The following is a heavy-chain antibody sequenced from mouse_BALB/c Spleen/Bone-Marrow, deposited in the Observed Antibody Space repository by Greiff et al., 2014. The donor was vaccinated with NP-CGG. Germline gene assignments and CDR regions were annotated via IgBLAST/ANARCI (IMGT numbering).Heavy chain of an antibody. Sequence: QVQLQQSGAELVKPGASVKLSCKASGYPFTTYDINWVRQRPEQGLEWIGWIFPGDGTTKYNEKFKGKATLTTDKSSSTAYMQFSRLTSEDSAVYFCARNYRYAWFVYWGQGTLVTVSA. CDR3: ARNYRYAWFVY. CDR2: IFPGDGTT. J-gene: IGHJ3*01. CDR1: GYPFTTYD. D-gene: IGHD2-14*01. V-gene: IGHV1-85*01.